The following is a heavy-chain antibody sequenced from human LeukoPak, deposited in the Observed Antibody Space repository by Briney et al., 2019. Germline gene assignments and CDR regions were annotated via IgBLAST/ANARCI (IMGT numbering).Heavy chain of an antibody. CDR3: ARGRSRWLVMD. V-gene: IGHV1-46*01. Sequence: GASVKVSCKASGYTFTSYDINWVRQAPGQGLEWMGIINPSGGSTSYAQKFQGRVTMTRDTSTSTVYMELSSLRSEDTAVYYCARGRSRWLVMDWGQGTLVTVSS. CDR1: GYTFTSYD. D-gene: IGHD6-19*01. J-gene: IGHJ4*02. CDR2: INPSGGST.